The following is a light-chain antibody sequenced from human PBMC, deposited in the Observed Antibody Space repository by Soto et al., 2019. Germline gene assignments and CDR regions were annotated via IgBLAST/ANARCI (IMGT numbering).Light chain of an antibody. CDR3: AQDYIFPRT. V-gene: IGKV1-6*01. Sequence: ALPLTLFPSSLPASVGDRVTIACRSSQGIRDELGWYQQKPGKAPKLLIYAASNLQSGVPSRFSGSGSGTDFTLIISSLQPEDFATYYCAQDYIFPRTSGQGSNVDIK. CDR1: QGIRDE. J-gene: IGKJ1*01. CDR2: AAS.